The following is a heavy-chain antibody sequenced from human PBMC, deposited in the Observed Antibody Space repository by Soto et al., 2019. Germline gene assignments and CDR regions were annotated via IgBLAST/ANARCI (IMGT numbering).Heavy chain of an antibody. Sequence: SETLSLTCAVYGGSFSDNYWSWIRQPPGKGLEWIGEINHSGSTNYNPSLKSRVTISVDTSKNQFSLKVDSVTATDTAIYYCSRLSNGTPADYWGEGTLVTVSS. V-gene: IGHV4-34*01. J-gene: IGHJ4*02. CDR2: INHSGST. CDR1: GGSFSDNY. CDR3: SRLSNGTPADY. D-gene: IGHD2-8*01.